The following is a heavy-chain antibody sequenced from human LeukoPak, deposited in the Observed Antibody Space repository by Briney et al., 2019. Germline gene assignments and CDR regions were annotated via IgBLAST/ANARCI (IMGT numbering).Heavy chain of an antibody. CDR3: ARVEPDCSSTSCYRTYWYFDL. Sequence: PSETLSLTCTVSGGSISSYYWGWIRQPAGKGLEWIGRIYTSGSTNYNPSLKSRVTMSVDTSKNQFSLKLSSVTAADTAVYYCARVEPDCSSTSCYRTYWYFDLWGRGTLVTVSS. CDR2: IYTSGST. CDR1: GGSISSYY. V-gene: IGHV4-4*07. D-gene: IGHD2-2*02. J-gene: IGHJ2*01.